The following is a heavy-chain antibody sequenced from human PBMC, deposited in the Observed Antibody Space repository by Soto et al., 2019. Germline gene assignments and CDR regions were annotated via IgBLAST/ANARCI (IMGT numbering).Heavy chain of an antibody. J-gene: IGHJ2*01. Sequence: PSETLSLTCAVSGYSISSGYYWGWIRQPPGKGLEWIGSIYHSGSTYYNPSLKSRVTISVDTSKNQFSLKLSPVTAADTAVYYCARAGYGSTYYYGSRHPDWYFVLWDRGPLVTGS. V-gene: IGHV4-38-2*01. CDR3: ARAGYGSTYYYGSRHPDWYFVL. D-gene: IGHD3-10*01. CDR1: GYSISSGYY. CDR2: IYHSGST.